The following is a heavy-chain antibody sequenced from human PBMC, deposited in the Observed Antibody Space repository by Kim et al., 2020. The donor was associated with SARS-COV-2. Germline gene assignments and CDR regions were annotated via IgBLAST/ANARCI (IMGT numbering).Heavy chain of an antibody. CDR1: GGSISSYY. J-gene: IGHJ3*02. D-gene: IGHD3-22*01. Sequence: SETLSLTCTVSGGSISSYYWSWIRQPPGKGLEWIGYINYSGSTNYNPSLKSRVTISVDTSKNQFSLKLGSVTAADTAVYYCARIVGSGYYLLIRKGDAFDIWGQGAMVTVSS. CDR3: ARIVGSGYYLLIRKGDAFDI. CDR2: INYSGST. V-gene: IGHV4-59*12.